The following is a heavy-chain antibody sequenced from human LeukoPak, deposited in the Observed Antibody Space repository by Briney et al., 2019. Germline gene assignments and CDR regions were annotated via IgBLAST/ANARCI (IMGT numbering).Heavy chain of an antibody. J-gene: IGHJ6*04. CDR3: AKDGLPTVTYCYYYGMDV. CDR2: INPSGSGT. CDR1: GLTFSSYA. D-gene: IGHD4-17*01. V-gene: IGHV3-23*01. Sequence: PGGSLRLSCAASGLTFSSYAMTWVRQAPGKGLEWISTINPSGSGTYYADSVKGHFTISRDNSKTTLYLQMNSLRAEDTAVYYCAKDGLPTVTYCYYYGMDVWGKGTTVTVSS.